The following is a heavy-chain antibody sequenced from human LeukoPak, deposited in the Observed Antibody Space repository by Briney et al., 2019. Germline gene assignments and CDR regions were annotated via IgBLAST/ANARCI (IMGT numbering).Heavy chain of an antibody. V-gene: IGHV3-33*08. D-gene: IGHD4-11*01. CDR2: IWSDGTNR. CDR1: GFTFRSYT. CDR3: ARDAQRGFDYSNSLKY. Sequence: GGSLRLSCAASGFTFRSYTMSWVRQAPGKGLEWVAVIWSDGTNRFYADSVKGRFTISRDNSQNTVFLQMDSLRVKDTAIYYCARDAQRGFDYSNSLKYWGHGTLVTVSS. J-gene: IGHJ4*01.